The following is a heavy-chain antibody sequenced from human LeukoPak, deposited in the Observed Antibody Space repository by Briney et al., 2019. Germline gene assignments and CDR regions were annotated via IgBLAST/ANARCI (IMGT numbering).Heavy chain of an antibody. CDR3: ARTADISTGFGSDY. V-gene: IGHV5-51*01. D-gene: IGHD3-9*01. CDR2: IYPGDSYT. J-gene: IGHJ4*02. CDR1: GCGFTSYW. Sequence: GAALKISYKTAGCGFTSYWIGWGRPMPGKGGEWMGIIYPGDSYTTYSPSFQGQVTISADKSINTAYLQWSSLQASDTAMYYCARTADISTGFGSDYWGQGTLVTVSS.